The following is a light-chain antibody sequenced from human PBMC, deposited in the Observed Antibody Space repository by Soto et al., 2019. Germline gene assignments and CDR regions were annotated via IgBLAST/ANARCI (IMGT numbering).Light chain of an antibody. CDR1: NIGSKS. CDR3: QVWDSSSDHPVV. V-gene: IGLV3-21*04. CDR2: YDS. J-gene: IGLJ2*01. Sequence: SYELTQPPSVSVAPGKTARITCGGNNIGSKSVHWYQQKPGQAPVLVIYYDSDRPSGIPERFAGSNSGNTATLTISRVEAGDEADYYCQVWDSSSDHPVVFGGGTQLTAL.